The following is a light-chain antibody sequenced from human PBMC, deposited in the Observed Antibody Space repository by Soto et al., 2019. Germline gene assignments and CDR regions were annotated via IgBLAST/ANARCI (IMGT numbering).Light chain of an antibody. CDR1: QGISSF. CDR3: QQLHTYPYT. J-gene: IGKJ2*01. Sequence: DIQLTQSPSFLSASVGDRVTITCRASQGISSFLAWYQQKPGGTPKLLIYAASTLQSGVPSRFSGSGSGTDFHLTITSLQPEDFATYYCQQLHTYPYTFGQGTKLEIK. V-gene: IGKV1-9*01. CDR2: AAS.